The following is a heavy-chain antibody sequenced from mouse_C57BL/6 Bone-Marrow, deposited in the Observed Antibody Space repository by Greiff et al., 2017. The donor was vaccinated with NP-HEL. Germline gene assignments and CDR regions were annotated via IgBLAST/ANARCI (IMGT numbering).Heavy chain of an antibody. Sequence: QVQLQQSGAELARPGASVKLSCKASGYTFTSYGISWVKQRTGQGLEWIGEIYPRSGNTYYNEKFKGKATLTADKSSSTAYMELRSLTSEDSAVYFCAHYGSTGYAMDYWGQGTSVTVSS. V-gene: IGHV1-81*01. CDR3: AHYGSTGYAMDY. CDR1: GYTFTSYG. J-gene: IGHJ4*01. CDR2: IYPRSGNT. D-gene: IGHD1-1*01.